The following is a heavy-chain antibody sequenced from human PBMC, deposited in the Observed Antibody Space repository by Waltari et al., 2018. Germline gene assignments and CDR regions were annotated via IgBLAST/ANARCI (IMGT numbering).Heavy chain of an antibody. CDR1: GFTFSSNS. J-gene: IGHJ4*02. D-gene: IGHD1-26*01. V-gene: IGHV3-21*01. CDR2: ISSSSSYI. CDR3: ARESGFSGSLYYFDY. Sequence: EVQLVESGGGLVKPGGSLRLSCAASGFTFSSNSMNWFRQAPGKGLEWVSSISSSSSYIYYADSVKGRFTISRDNAKNSLYLQMNSLRAEDTAVYYCARESGFSGSLYYFDYWGQGTLVTVSS.